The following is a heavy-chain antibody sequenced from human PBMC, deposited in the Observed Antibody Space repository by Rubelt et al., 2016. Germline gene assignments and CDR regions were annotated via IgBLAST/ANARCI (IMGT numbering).Heavy chain of an antibody. J-gene: IGHJ5*02. CDR1: GGSISSYY. CDR2: IYYSGST. Sequence: QVQLQESGPGLVKPSETLSLTCTVSGGSISSYYWSWIRQPPGKGLEWIGYIYYSGSTNYNPSLKSRVTISVDTSKNQFSRKLSSVTAADTAVYYCASCSYYDFWSGYKGGNWFDPWGQGTLVTVSS. V-gene: IGHV4-59*08. D-gene: IGHD3-3*01. CDR3: ASCSYYDFWSGYKGGNWFDP.